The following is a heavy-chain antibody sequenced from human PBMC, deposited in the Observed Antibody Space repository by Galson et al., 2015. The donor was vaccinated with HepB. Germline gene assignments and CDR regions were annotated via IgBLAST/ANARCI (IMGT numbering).Heavy chain of an antibody. CDR1: GITVSSNY. J-gene: IGHJ3*02. D-gene: IGHD2-2*01. V-gene: IGHV3-66*01. Sequence: SLRREGAESGITVSSNYMSWVRQAPGKGLEWVSVIYSGGSTYYADSVKGRFTISRDNSKNTLYLQMNSLRAEDTAVYYCTTIVVVPAATHDDAFDIWGQGTMVTVSS. CDR2: IYSGGST. CDR3: TTIVVVPAATHDDAFDI.